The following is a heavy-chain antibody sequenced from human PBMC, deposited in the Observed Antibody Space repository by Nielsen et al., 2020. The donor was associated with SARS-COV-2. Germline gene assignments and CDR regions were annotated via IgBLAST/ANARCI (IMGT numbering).Heavy chain of an antibody. CDR2: INPSGGST. CDR1: GYTFTSYY. V-gene: IGHV1-46*01. D-gene: IGHD6-6*01. J-gene: IGHJ6*02. Sequence: ASVKVSCKASGYTFTSYYMHWVRQAPGQGLEWMGIINPSGGSTSYAQKFQGRVTMTRDTSTSTVYMELSSLRSEDTAVYYCARVARIAARLAHYYYYGMDVWGQGTTVTVSS. CDR3: ARVARIAARLAHYYYYGMDV.